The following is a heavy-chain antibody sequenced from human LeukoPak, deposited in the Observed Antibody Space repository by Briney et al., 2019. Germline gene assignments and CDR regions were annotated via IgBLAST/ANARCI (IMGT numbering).Heavy chain of an antibody. V-gene: IGHV4-34*01. CDR3: ARSGYREGADALDI. D-gene: IGHD5-18*01. CDR1: GRSFSGYY. Sequence: PSETLSLTCAVYGRSFSGYYWSWIRRPPGKGLEWIGEINHGGSTNYNPSLKSRVTISVDTSKNQFSLKLSSVTAADTAVYYCARSGYREGADALDIWGQGTMVTVSS. J-gene: IGHJ3*02. CDR2: INHGGST.